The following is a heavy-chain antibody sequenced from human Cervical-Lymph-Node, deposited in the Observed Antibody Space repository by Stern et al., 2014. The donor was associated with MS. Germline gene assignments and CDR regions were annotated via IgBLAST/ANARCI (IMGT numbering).Heavy chain of an antibody. Sequence: QVQLMQSGGGVVQPGRSLRLSCAASGFSFSRYAMHWVRQAPGKGLEWVALIWYDGSNPYYADSVTGRFTISRDNCKNTLYLQMNSLRAEDTAVYYCASAYSSSHYYFDYWGQGTLVTVSS. CDR2: IWYDGSNP. D-gene: IGHD6-13*01. V-gene: IGHV3-33*01. CDR3: ASAYSSSHYYFDY. J-gene: IGHJ4*02. CDR1: GFSFSRYA.